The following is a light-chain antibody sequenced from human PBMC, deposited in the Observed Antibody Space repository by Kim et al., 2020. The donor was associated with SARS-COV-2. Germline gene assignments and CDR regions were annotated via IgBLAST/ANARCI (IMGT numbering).Light chain of an antibody. CDR1: QSLARY. V-gene: IGKV3-11*01. J-gene: IGKJ3*01. CDR3: QQRSDWPSFT. Sequence: PGESATLSSAACQSLARYLAWYQQKPGQAPRLLIYDASNTATGIPARFSGSGSGTDFTLTISSLGPEDFAVYYCQQRSDWPSFTFGPGTKVDIK. CDR2: DAS.